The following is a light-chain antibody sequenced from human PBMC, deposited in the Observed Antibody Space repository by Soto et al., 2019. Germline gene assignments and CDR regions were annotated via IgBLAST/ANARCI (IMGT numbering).Light chain of an antibody. J-gene: IGKJ1*01. V-gene: IGKV1-5*03. CDR1: QSISSW. Sequence: DIQMTQSPSTLSASVGDRVTITCRASQSISSWLAWYQQKPGKAPKLLIYKASSLEGGVPSRFSGSGSGTEFTLTISSLQPDDFATYYCQQYNSYSRTFGQRTKVEIK. CDR2: KAS. CDR3: QQYNSYSRT.